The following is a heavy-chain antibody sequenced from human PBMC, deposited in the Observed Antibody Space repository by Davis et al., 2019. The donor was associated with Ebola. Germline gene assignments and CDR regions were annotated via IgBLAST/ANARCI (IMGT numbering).Heavy chain of an antibody. J-gene: IGHJ2*01. CDR1: GYTFTSYD. D-gene: IGHD6-19*01. CDR3: ARGKAVAGRPYGWYFDL. V-gene: IGHV1-8*01. Sequence: ASVKVSCKASGYTFTSYDINWVRQATGQGLEWMGWMNPNSGNTGYAQKFQGRVTITRNTSISTAYMELSSLRSEDTAVYYCARGKAVAGRPYGWYFDLWGRGTLVTVSS. CDR2: MNPNSGNT.